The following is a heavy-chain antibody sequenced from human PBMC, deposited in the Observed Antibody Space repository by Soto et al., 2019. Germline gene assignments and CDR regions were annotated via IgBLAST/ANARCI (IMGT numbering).Heavy chain of an antibody. CDR3: ASGPILPGATSWLDP. CDR1: GGIFSSFS. Sequence: QVQLVQSGAEVKTPGSSVEVSCKASGGIFSSFSITWVRQVPGHGLEWMGGIIPMTGTPNYAEKFQGRLTLTADASTRTAYLVLSSLKSEDTAVYYCASGPILPGATSWLDPWGQGTVVIVSS. V-gene: IGHV1-69*01. CDR2: IIPMTGTP. D-gene: IGHD2-2*01. J-gene: IGHJ5*02.